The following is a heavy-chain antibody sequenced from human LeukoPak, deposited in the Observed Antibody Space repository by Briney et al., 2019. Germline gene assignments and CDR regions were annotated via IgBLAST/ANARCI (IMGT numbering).Heavy chain of an antibody. CDR2: IYHSGST. D-gene: IGHD3-3*01. CDR3: AREEDYDFWSGYWNYFDY. CDR1: GGSISGYY. J-gene: IGHJ4*02. V-gene: IGHV4-4*07. Sequence: PSETLSLTCTVSGGSISGYYRSWIRQPAGKGLEWIGSIYHSGSTYYNPSLKSRVTISVDTSKSQFSLKLSSVTVADTAVYYCAREEDYDFWSGYWNYFDYWGQGTLVTVSS.